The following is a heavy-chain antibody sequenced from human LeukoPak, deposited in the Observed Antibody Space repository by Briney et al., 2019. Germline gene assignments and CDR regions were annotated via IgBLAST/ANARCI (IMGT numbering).Heavy chain of an antibody. CDR1: GNYW. V-gene: IGHV3-74*01. J-gene: IGHJ4*02. D-gene: IGHD4-17*01. CDR2: INSDGSWT. Sequence: GGSLRLSCAASGNYWMHWVRQAPGKGLVWVSHINSDGSWTSYADSVKGRFTISKDNSKNTLYLQMNSLRAEDTAVYYCASPAGDYYNPFDYWGQGTLVTVSS. CDR3: ASPAGDYYNPFDY.